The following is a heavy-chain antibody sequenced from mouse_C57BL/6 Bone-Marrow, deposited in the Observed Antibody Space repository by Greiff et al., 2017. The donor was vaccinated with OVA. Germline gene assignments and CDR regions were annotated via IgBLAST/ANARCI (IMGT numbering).Heavy chain of an antibody. CDR3: ARSSYY. V-gene: IGHV1-54*01. J-gene: IGHJ2*01. CDR1: GYAFTNYL. CDR2: INPGSGGT. D-gene: IGHD6-1*01. Sequence: QVQLQQSGAELVRPGTSVKVSCKASGYAFTNYLIAWVQQRPGQGLEWIGVINPGSGGTNYNEKFKGKATLTADKSSSTAYMQLSSLTSEDSAVYICARSSYYWGQGTTLTVSS.